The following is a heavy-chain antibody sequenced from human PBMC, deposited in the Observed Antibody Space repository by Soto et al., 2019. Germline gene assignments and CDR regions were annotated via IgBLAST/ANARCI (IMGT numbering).Heavy chain of an antibody. V-gene: IGHV4-59*02. CDR2: VCSSGST. CDR1: GGSVSSFC. Sequence: PSETLSLTCYVSGGSVSSFCWTWIRQSPGKGLESIAYVCSSGSTNYNPSLESRVAISLDTSKNQFSLRLTSVTAADTAVYYCASLGSVALPAYYYYYYGMDVWGQGTTVTVS. D-gene: IGHD6-6*01. J-gene: IGHJ6*02. CDR3: ASLGSVALPAYYYYYYGMDV.